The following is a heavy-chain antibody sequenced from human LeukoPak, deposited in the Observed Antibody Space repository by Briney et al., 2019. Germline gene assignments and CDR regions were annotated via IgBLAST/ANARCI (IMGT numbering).Heavy chain of an antibody. J-gene: IGHJ3*02. CDR1: GGSISSSSYY. CDR3: ARGEGTSYDAFDI. V-gene: IGHV4-39*07. D-gene: IGHD1-26*01. CDR2: IYYSGRY. Sequence: SETLSLTCTVSGGSISSSSYYWGWIRQPPGKGLEWIGRIYYSGRYYYNPSLKSRVTISVDTSKNQFSLKLSSVTAADTAVYYCARGEGTSYDAFDIWGQGTMVTVSS.